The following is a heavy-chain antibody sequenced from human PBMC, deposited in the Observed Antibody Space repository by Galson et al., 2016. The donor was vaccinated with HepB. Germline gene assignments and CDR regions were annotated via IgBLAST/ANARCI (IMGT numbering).Heavy chain of an antibody. Sequence: SETLSLTCTVSSGSISSSRYYWGWIRQPPGKGLEWIGSVYYSGTAYYDPSLKSRVPISVDTSKNQFSLRLSSVTAGDTAVYFCASHCGGDCYNNLADAFDIWGRGTMVTVSS. CDR3: ASHCGGDCYNNLADAFDI. CDR1: SGSISSSRYY. D-gene: IGHD2-21*01. V-gene: IGHV4-39*01. CDR2: VYYSGTA. J-gene: IGHJ3*02.